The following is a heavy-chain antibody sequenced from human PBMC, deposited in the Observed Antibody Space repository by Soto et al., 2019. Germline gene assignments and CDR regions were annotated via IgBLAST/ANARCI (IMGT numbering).Heavy chain of an antibody. CDR1: GYTFTSYA. D-gene: IGHD6-13*01. CDR3: AREGSSSWHTYYYYYGMDV. CDR2: INAGNGNT. J-gene: IGHJ6*02. Sequence: ASVKVSCKASGYTFTSYAMHWVRQAPGQRLEWMGWINAGNGNTKYSQKFQGRVTITRDTSASTAYMELSSLRSKDTAVYYCAREGSSSWHTYYYYYGMDVWGQGTTVTVSS. V-gene: IGHV1-3*01.